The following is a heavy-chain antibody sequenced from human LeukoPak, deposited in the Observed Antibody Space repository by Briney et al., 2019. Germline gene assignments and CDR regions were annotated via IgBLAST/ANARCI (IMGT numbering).Heavy chain of an antibody. CDR3: ARNVTAGFFDY. V-gene: IGHV4-38-2*01. Sequence: PSETLSLTCDVSGYSITSGYFWGWIRQPPGKGLEWIATIYHSWGMYFNPSLKSRTIISLDASKNQFSLKLTSVTAPDTAMYYCARNVTAGFFDYWGQGIRVTVSS. J-gene: IGHJ4*02. CDR1: GYSITSGYF. CDR2: IYHSWGM. D-gene: IGHD1-1*01.